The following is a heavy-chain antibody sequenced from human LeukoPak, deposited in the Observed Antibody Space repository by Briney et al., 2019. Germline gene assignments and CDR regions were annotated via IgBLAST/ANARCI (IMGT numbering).Heavy chain of an antibody. CDR3: ARGYFDTSGNSNPFDY. J-gene: IGHJ4*02. D-gene: IGHD4-23*01. Sequence: GSLRLSCAASGFTVSSNYMSWVRQAPGKGLEWIAYIHSGGNTHYNPSLRSRVTMSVDTSKNQFSLRLTSGTGADTAVYFCARGYFDTSGNSNPFDYWGQGALVTVSS. CDR2: IHSGGNT. V-gene: IGHV4-4*09. CDR1: GFTVSSNY.